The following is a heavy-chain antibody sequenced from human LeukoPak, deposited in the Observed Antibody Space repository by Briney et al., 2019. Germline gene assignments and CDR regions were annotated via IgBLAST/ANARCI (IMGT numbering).Heavy chain of an antibody. CDR3: ATRYYYDSSGYYSNFDY. V-gene: IGHV1-46*01. Sequence: ASVKVSCKASGYTFTSYYMHWVRQAPGQGLEWMGIINPSGGSTSYAQKFQGRVTMTEDTSTDTAYMELSSLRSEDTAVYYCATRYYYDSSGYYSNFDYWGQGTLVTVSS. D-gene: IGHD3-22*01. CDR1: GYTFTSYY. CDR2: INPSGGST. J-gene: IGHJ4*02.